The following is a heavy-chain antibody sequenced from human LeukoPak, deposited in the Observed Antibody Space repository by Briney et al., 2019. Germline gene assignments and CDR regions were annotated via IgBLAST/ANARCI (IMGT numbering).Heavy chain of an antibody. CDR1: GGSLSGYY. V-gene: IGHV4-34*01. J-gene: IGHJ3*02. Sequence: PSETLSLTCGVYGGSLSGYYWSWIRQPPGKGLEWIGEINHSGRTNYNPSLKSRVSISVDTSKNDFSLRLRSVTAADTAVYYCATWGNAFDIWGQGTAVTVSS. D-gene: IGHD3-16*01. CDR2: INHSGRT. CDR3: ATWGNAFDI.